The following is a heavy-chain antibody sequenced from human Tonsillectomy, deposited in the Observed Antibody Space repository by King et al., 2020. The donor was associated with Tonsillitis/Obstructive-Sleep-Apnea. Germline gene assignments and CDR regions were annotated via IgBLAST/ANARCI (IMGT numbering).Heavy chain of an antibody. D-gene: IGHD1-14*01. CDR1: GFTFGTYA. CDR2: ISGRGGNT. Sequence: VQLVESGGGLVQPGGSLRLSCAASGFTFGTYAMNWVRQAPGKGREWVSAISGRGGNTYYADSVKGRLTISRDNSKNTLYLQMNSLRAEDTAVYYCAKVRPQGTTGAFDYWGQGTLVTVSS. V-gene: IGHV3-23*04. CDR3: AKVRPQGTTGAFDY. J-gene: IGHJ4*02.